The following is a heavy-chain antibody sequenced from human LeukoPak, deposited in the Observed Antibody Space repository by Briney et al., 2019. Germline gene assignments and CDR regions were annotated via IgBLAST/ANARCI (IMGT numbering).Heavy chain of an antibody. CDR3: ARAVVQLWLGFDP. Sequence: ASVTVSCTASGYTFTGYYMHWVRQAPGQGLEWMGWINPNSGGTNYAQKFQGRVTMTRDTSISTAYMEPSRLRSDDTAVYYCARAVVQLWLGFDPWGQGTLVTVSS. CDR2: INPNSGGT. D-gene: IGHD5-18*01. J-gene: IGHJ5*02. V-gene: IGHV1-2*02. CDR1: GYTFTGYY.